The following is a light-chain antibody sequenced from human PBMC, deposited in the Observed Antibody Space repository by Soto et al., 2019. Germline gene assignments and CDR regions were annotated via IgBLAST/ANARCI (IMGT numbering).Light chain of an antibody. Sequence: QLALTQPASGSGSPGQSITISCTGNSSDVGGYNYVSWYQQHPGKAPKFMIYDVSNRPSGVSNRFSGSKSGNTASLTISGLQAEDEADYYCCSYTTSNTRQIVFGTGTKVTVL. V-gene: IGLV2-14*01. J-gene: IGLJ1*01. CDR2: DVS. CDR1: SSDVGGYNY. CDR3: CSYTTSNTRQIV.